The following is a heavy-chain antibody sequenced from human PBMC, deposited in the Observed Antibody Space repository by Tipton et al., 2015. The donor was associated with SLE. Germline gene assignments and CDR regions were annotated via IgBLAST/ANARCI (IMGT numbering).Heavy chain of an antibody. V-gene: IGHV1-69*05. CDR3: ALDQDLGGLKRWFDP. D-gene: IGHD2-15*01. CDR2: ILPAFHVV. Sequence: QSGAEVKKPGSSVTVSCRASGVTLNSQTVSWVRQAPGQGLEWMGGILPAFHVVNYAQQFQGRLTITMDDSTNTAQMELTRLGFEDTAIYYCALDQDLGGLKRWFDPWGQGTRVTVSS. J-gene: IGHJ5*02. CDR1: GVTLNSQT.